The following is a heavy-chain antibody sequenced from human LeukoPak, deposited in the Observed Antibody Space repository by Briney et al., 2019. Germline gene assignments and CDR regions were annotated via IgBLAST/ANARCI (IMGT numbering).Heavy chain of an antibody. CDR2: ISWNSGSI. V-gene: IGHV3-9*01. Sequence: GGSLRLSCAASGFTFDDYAMHWVRQTPGKGLEWVSGISWNSGSIGYADSVKGRFTISRDNAKNSLYLQMNSLRAEDTALYYCVKSEGSYGSGSYSHMDVWGQGTTVTVSS. CDR3: VKSEGSYGSGSYSHMDV. CDR1: GFTFDDYA. J-gene: IGHJ6*02. D-gene: IGHD3-10*01.